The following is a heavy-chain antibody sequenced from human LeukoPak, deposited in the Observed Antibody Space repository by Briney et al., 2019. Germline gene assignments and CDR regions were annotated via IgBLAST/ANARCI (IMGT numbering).Heavy chain of an antibody. CDR1: GFTFSNYE. CDR2: IRYDGSHE. D-gene: IGHD1-26*01. CDR3: AKPSGSGVDY. V-gene: IGHV3-30*02. J-gene: IGHJ4*01. Sequence: PGGSLRLSCAASGFTFSNYEMNWVRQAPGKGLEWVAFIRYDGSHEYYADSVKGRFTISSDNSKNTLYLQMNSVRSEDTALYYCAKPSGSGVDYWGQGTRVTVSS.